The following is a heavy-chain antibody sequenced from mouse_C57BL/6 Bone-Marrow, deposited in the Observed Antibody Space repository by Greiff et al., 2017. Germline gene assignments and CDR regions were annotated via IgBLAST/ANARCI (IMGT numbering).Heavy chain of an antibody. CDR1: GYTFTSYW. CDR3: ARRDSPYAMDY. CDR2: IHPNSGST. V-gene: IGHV1-64*01. Sequence: QVQLQQPGAELVKPGASVKLSCKASGYTFTSYWMHWVKQRPGQGLAWIGMIHPNSGSTNYNEKFKSKATLTVDKSSSTAYMQLSSLTSEDSAVYYCARRDSPYAMDYWGQGTSVTVSS. D-gene: IGHD2-12*01. J-gene: IGHJ4*01.